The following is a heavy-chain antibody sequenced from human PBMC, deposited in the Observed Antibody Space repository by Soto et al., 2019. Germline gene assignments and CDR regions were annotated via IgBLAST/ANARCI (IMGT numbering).Heavy chain of an antibody. Sequence: EVQLLESGGGLVQPGGSLRLSCVGSGFFFSSYTMTWVRQAPGKGLEWVSSFSATSENTYYADSVRGRFTISRDNSKNTLFLQMNGLTAEDTAMYYCAKARDQQWVRLPFDYWGQGILVSVSS. V-gene: IGHV3-23*01. J-gene: IGHJ4*02. CDR3: AKARDQQWVRLPFDY. CDR2: FSATSENT. D-gene: IGHD6-19*01. CDR1: GFFFSSYT.